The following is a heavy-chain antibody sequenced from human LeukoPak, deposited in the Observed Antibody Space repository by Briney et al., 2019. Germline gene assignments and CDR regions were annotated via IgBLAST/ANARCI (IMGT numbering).Heavy chain of an antibody. J-gene: IGHJ4*02. CDR3: AREVQSGYDSLHGDPGLIIDY. V-gene: IGHV4-30-4*01. Sequence: SETLSLTCTVSGGSISSSSYYWSWIRQPPGKGLEWIGYIYYSGSTYYNPSLKSRVTISVDTSKNQFSLKLSSVTAADTAVYYCAREVQSGYDSLHGDPGLIIDYWGQGTLVTVSS. CDR2: IYYSGST. CDR1: GGSISSSSYY. D-gene: IGHD5-12*01.